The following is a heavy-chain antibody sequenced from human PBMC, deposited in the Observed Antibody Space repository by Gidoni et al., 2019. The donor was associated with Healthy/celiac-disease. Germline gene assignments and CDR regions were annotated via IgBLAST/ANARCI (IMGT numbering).Heavy chain of an antibody. CDR2: IYPGDSDT. J-gene: IGHJ4*02. CDR3: ARRERVYSGSYVSAGDY. Sequence: EVQLVQSGAEVKKPGESLKISCKGSGYSFTSYWIGWVRQMPGKGLEWMGIIYPGDSDTRYIPSFQGQVTISADKSISTAYLQWSSLKASDTAMYYCARRERVYSGSYVSAGDYWGQGTLVTVSS. D-gene: IGHD1-26*01. CDR1: GYSFTSYW. V-gene: IGHV5-51*01.